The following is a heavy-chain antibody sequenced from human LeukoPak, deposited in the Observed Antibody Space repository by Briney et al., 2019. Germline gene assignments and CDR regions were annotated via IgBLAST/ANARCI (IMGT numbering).Heavy chain of an antibody. Sequence: AGGSLRLSCAASGFTFSSYGMHWVRQAPGKGLEYVSASNSNGGSTYYANSVKGRFTISRDNSKNTLYLQMGSLRAEDMAVYYCAREGSYGESDYWGQGTLVTVSS. CDR1: GFTFSSYG. CDR3: AREGSYGESDY. D-gene: IGHD5-18*01. J-gene: IGHJ4*01. CDR2: SNSNGGST. V-gene: IGHV3-64*01.